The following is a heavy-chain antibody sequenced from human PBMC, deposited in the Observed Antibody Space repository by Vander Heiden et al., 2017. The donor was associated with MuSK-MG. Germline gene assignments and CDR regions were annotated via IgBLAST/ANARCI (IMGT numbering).Heavy chain of an antibody. Sequence: EVQLVESGGGLVQPGRSLRPSCAASGFTFDDYAMHWVRQAPGKGLEGVSGISWNSGSIGYADSGKGRFTISRDNAKNSLYLQMNSLRAEDTALYYCAKDTVVAAAGTAPWYFDYWGQGTLVTVS. V-gene: IGHV3-9*01. CDR3: AKDTVVAAAGTAPWYFDY. CDR1: GFTFDDYA. CDR2: ISWNSGSI. J-gene: IGHJ4*02. D-gene: IGHD6-13*01.